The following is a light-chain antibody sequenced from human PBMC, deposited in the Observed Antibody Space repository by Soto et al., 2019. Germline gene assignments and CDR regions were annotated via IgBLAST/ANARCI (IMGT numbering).Light chain of an antibody. Sequence: QLVLTQSPSASASLGASVKPTCTLSSGHSSYAIAWHQQQPEKGPRYLMKLNSDGSHNKGDGIPDRFSGSSSGAERYLTISSLQSEDEADYYCQTWGTGVQVFGGGTKLTVL. CDR3: QTWGTGVQV. V-gene: IGLV4-69*01. CDR2: LNSDGSH. J-gene: IGLJ3*02. CDR1: SGHSSYA.